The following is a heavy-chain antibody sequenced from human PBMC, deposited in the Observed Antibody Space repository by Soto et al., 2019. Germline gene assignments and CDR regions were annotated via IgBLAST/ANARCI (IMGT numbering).Heavy chain of an antibody. D-gene: IGHD1-1*01. V-gene: IGHV3-23*01. J-gene: IGHJ4*02. Sequence: GGSLRLSCAASGFTFSSFAINWVRQAPGKGLDWVSSISAGGGTTDYADSAKGRFTISRDNSKNTLYLQMNSLTADDTAVYYCAKGQTATTTRTGHWGQGTLVTVSS. CDR3: AKGQTATTTRTGH. CDR1: GFTFSSFA. CDR2: ISAGGGTT.